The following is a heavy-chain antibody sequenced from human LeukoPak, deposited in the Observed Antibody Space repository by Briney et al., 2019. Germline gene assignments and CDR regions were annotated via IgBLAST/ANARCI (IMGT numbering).Heavy chain of an antibody. D-gene: IGHD3-22*01. CDR2: ISSSGSTI. CDR3: ARDSYYYDSSGYYFG. V-gene: IGHV3-48*04. Sequence: GGSLRLSCAASGFIFSTFAMGWVRQAPGKGLEWVSYISSSGSTIYYADSVKGRFTVSRDNAKNSLYLQMNSLRAEDTAVYYCARDSYYYDSSGYYFGWGQGTLVTVSS. CDR1: GFIFSTFA. J-gene: IGHJ4*02.